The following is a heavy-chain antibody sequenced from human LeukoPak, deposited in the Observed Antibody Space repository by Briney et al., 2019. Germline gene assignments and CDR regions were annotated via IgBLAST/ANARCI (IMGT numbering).Heavy chain of an antibody. CDR3: ARDDYGDSSRWFDP. CDR2: ISAYNGNT. V-gene: IGHV1-18*04. Sequence: ASVTVSCKASGYTFTSYGISWVRQAPGQGLEWMGWISAYNGNTNYAQKLQGRVTMTTDTSTSTAYMELRSLRSDDTAVYYCARDDYGDSSRWFDPWGQGTLVTVSS. CDR1: GYTFTSYG. D-gene: IGHD4-17*01. J-gene: IGHJ5*02.